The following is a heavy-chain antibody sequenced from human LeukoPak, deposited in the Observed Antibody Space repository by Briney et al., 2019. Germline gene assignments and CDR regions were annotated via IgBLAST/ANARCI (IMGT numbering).Heavy chain of an antibody. CDR2: ISWNSGSI. D-gene: IGHD1-26*01. V-gene: IGHV3-9*01. Sequence: GRSLRLSCAASGFTFDDYAMHWVRQAPGKGLEWVSGISWNSGSIGYADSVKGRFTISRDNSKNTLYLQMNSLRAEDTAVYYCAKELTTAEVGATYQWGQGTLVTVSS. CDR1: GFTFDDYA. J-gene: IGHJ4*02. CDR3: AKELTTAEVGATYQ.